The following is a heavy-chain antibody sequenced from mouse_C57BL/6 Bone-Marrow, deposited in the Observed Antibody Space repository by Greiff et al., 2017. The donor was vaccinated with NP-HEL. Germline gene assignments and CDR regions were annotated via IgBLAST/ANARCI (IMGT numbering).Heavy chain of an antibody. CDR2: IDPRSGDT. D-gene: IGHD3-3*01. Sequence: LEESGAELARPGASVKLSCKASGYTFTSYGISWVKQRTGQGFEWIGEIDPRSGDTYYNEKFKGKATLTADKSSSTAYMELRSLTTEDSAVYICTRGAGTVGYWGQGTTRTDSS. CDR1: GYTFTSYG. V-gene: IGHV1-81*01. J-gene: IGHJ2*01. CDR3: TRGAGTVGY.